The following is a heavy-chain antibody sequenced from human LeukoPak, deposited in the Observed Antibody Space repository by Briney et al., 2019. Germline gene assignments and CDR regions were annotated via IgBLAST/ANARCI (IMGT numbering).Heavy chain of an antibody. Sequence: QSGGSLRLSCAASGFTFNSYGMHWVRQAPGKGLEWVAFIRYDGSDKSYADSVKGRFTVSRDNSKSTLYLQMNSLRAEDTAVYYCAKDDSDWDAFDVWGQGTMVTVSS. D-gene: IGHD2-21*01. V-gene: IGHV3-30*02. CDR3: AKDDSDWDAFDV. CDR1: GFTFNSYG. CDR2: IRYDGSDK. J-gene: IGHJ3*01.